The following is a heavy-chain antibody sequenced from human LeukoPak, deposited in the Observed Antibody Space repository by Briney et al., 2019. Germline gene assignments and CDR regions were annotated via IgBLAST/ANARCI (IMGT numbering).Heavy chain of an antibody. CDR1: GFPFIEYS. J-gene: IGHJ4*02. Sequence: GGSLRLSCTASGFPFIEYSMNWVRQVPGKGLEWIAYIGIDSGNTKYADSVRGRFTVSADKTKNSLYLQMNSLRVDDTAVYYCARDHNYAFDNWGQGTLVSVAS. CDR2: IGIDSGNT. D-gene: IGHD1-1*01. CDR3: ARDHNYAFDN. V-gene: IGHV3-48*01.